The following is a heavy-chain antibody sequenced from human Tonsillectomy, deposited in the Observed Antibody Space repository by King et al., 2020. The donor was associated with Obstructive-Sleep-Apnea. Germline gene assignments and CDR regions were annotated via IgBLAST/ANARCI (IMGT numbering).Heavy chain of an antibody. V-gene: IGHV1-2*06. CDR3: ARGGIWDALDI. Sequence: QLVQSGAEVKKPGASVKVSCKPSGYTFTGYYIHWVRQAPGQGLEWMGRVSPRNGGTRYAQKFQGRVTMSRDTSMKTVYMELSSLRSDDTAVYYCARGGIWDALDIWGQGTLVTVSS. D-gene: IGHD3-16*01. J-gene: IGHJ3*02. CDR2: VSPRNGGT. CDR1: GYTFTGYY.